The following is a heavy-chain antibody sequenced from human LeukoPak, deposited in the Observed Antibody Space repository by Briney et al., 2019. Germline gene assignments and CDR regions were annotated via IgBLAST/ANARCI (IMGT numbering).Heavy chain of an antibody. J-gene: IGHJ5*02. CDR3: AKGAEIDL. CDR2: VTGPGDTT. Sequence: GGSLRLSCAPPGFTFTNYAMNGLRQAPGKGLEWVSAVTGPGDTTYYADSVKGRFFMSREDSKTTVYLQMNSLRAEDTAIYYCAKGAEIDLWGQGTLVTVSS. D-gene: IGHD3-16*01. CDR1: GFTFTNYA. V-gene: IGHV3-23*01.